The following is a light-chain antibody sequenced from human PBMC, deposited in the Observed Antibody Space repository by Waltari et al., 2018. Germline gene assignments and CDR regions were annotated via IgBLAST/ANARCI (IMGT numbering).Light chain of an antibody. CDR2: EGN. J-gene: IGLJ2*01. Sequence: QSALTQPASVSGSPGQSITISCTGFNSNVGSYNLVSWYQKHPGKAPKLLIYEGNRRPSGFFNRFSGSKSDNTASLTLSGLQAEDEADYYCCSNVGSSVFFGGGTKLTVL. CDR1: NSNVGSYNL. CDR3: CSNVGSSVF. V-gene: IGLV2-23*03.